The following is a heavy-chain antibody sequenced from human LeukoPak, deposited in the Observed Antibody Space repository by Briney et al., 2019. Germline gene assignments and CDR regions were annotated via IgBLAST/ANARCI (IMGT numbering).Heavy chain of an antibody. D-gene: IGHD2-15*01. V-gene: IGHV1-2*02. CDR2: INPNTGAT. CDR3: ACEISQVVAANSLDY. Sequence: GASVKVSCKASGYTFTGYYMHWMRQAPGQGFEWMGWINPNTGATNYAQKFQGRVTMTRDTSISTAYMELSRLRSDDTAVYYCACEISQVVAANSLDYWGQGTLVTVSS. CDR1: GYTFTGYY. J-gene: IGHJ4*02.